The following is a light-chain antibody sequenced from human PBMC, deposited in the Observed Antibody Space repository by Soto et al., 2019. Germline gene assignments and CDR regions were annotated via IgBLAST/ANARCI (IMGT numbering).Light chain of an antibody. Sequence: EIVLTQSPATLSLSPGERATLSCRASQSVSSYLAWYQQKPGQAPRLLIYAASKRAAGIPDRFSGSGSGADFTLTISRLEPEDFAVYYCQQRSTWPKTFGQGTKLEIK. V-gene: IGKV3-11*01. CDR1: QSVSSY. CDR2: AAS. J-gene: IGKJ2*01. CDR3: QQRSTWPKT.